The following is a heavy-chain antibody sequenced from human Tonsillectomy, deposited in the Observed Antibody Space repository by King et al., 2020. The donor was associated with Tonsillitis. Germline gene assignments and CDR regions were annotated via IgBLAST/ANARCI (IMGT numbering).Heavy chain of an antibody. CDR3: ARVIWGGSYRYTGYFDL. CDR1: GFTFSSYW. J-gene: IGHJ2*01. D-gene: IGHD3-16*02. CDR2: IKEDGSEK. V-gene: IGHV3-7*03. Sequence: VQLVESGGGLVQPGGSLRLSCAASGFTFSSYWMSWVRQAPGKGLECVANIKEDGSEKYYVDSVKGRFTISRDNAKNSLSLQMNSLRAEDTAVYHCARVIWGGSYRYTGYFDLWGRGTLVTVSS.